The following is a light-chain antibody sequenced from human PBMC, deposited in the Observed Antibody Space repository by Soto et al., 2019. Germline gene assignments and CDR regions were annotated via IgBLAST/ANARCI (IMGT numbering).Light chain of an antibody. V-gene: IGKV1-39*01. Sequence: DIQVTQSPSSLSASVEDRVTITCRASQSVSRYLNWYQQKPGKAPKLLVYDASTLQSGVPSTFSGSGSGTDFTLTISSLQPEDFATYYCQQSASTPITFGQGTRLEIK. J-gene: IGKJ5*01. CDR3: QQSASTPIT. CDR1: QSVSRY. CDR2: DAS.